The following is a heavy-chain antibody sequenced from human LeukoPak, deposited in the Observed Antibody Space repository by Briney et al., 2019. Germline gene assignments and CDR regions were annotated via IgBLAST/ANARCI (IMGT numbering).Heavy chain of an antibody. CDR3: ARANTVTYAFDI. V-gene: IGHV3-53*01. CDR1: GVTVSGDY. J-gene: IGHJ3*02. CDR2: IYSGVTT. Sequence: PGGSLKLSCAASGVTVSGDYMSWVRQAPGKGLEWVSLIYSGVTTYYADSVKGRFTISRDNSKNTLCLQMNSLRAEDTAVYYCARANTVTYAFDIWGQGTMVTVSS. D-gene: IGHD4-17*01.